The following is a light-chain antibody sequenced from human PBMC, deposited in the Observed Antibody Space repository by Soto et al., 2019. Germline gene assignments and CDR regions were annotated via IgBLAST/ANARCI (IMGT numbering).Light chain of an antibody. CDR3: QHYNNWVLT. J-gene: IGKJ4*01. CDR1: RSAGNN. V-gene: IGKV3D-15*01. Sequence: IVMTQSPATLSVSLGERVTLSCRASRSAGNNLAWYQQRVGQAPRLFIFDTSTRATGIPARFSGSGSETEFTLTINSLQAEDFAVYYCQHYNNWVLTFGGGTKVEIK. CDR2: DTS.